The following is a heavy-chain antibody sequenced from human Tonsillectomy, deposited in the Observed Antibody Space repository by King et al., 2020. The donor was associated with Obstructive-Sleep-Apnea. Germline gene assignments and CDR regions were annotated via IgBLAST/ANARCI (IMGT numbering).Heavy chain of an antibody. J-gene: IGHJ4*02. CDR1: GGTFSRYT. CDR3: AGDPEHYGSASYGHT. D-gene: IGHD3-10*01. V-gene: IGHV1-69*01. CDR2: IIPIFGTP. Sequence: QLVQSGAEVKKPGSSVKVSCKAAGGTFSRYTFIWVRQAPGQGLVWSGGIIPIFGTPNYAQNFQSRVTITADESSTTTYMELSSLRSDDTAVYYCAGDPEHYGSASYGHTRGQTTLVIVSS.